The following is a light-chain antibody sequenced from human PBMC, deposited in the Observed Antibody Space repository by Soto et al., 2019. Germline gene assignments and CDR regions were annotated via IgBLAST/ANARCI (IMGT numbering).Light chain of an antibody. CDR2: AAS. Sequence: DIQMTQSPSSLSASVGDRVTITCRASQGIRNDLYWYQQKPGKAPKRLIYAASSLQSGVPSRFSGSGSGTEFTLTISSLQPEDFATYYCLQHNTYPYTFGQGTKLEIK. CDR1: QGIRND. V-gene: IGKV1-17*01. CDR3: LQHNTYPYT. J-gene: IGKJ2*01.